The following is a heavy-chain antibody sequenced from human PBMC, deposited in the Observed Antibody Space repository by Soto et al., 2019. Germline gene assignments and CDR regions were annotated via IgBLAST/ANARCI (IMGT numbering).Heavy chain of an antibody. J-gene: IGHJ6*02. D-gene: IGHD3-10*01. CDR2: IIPIFGTA. Sequence: AASVKVSCKXSGGTFSSYAISWVRQAPGQGLEWMGGIIPIFGTANYAQKFQGRVTITADKSTSTAYMELSSLRSEDTAVYYCALSRGFGELLLGNYYYYGMDVWGQGTTVTVSS. CDR1: GGTFSSYA. V-gene: IGHV1-69*06. CDR3: ALSRGFGELLLGNYYYYGMDV.